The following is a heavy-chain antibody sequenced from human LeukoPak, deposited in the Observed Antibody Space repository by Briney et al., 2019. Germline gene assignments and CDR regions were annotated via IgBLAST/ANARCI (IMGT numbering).Heavy chain of an antibody. Sequence: GGSLRLSCAASGFTFSSYDMHWVRQAPGKGLEWVAVISYDGTYKYYADDSVKGRFTISRDNSRDTLYLQMNSLSAEDTAVYYCAKERNYYGSGSSTDFDFWGQGTLVTVSS. CDR3: AKERNYYGSGSSTDFDF. CDR2: ISYDGTYK. CDR1: GFTFSSYD. D-gene: IGHD3-10*01. J-gene: IGHJ4*02. V-gene: IGHV3-30*18.